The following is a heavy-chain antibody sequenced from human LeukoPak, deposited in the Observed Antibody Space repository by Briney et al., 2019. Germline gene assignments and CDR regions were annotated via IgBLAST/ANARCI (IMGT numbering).Heavy chain of an antibody. CDR1: GYTFNSYG. D-gene: IGHD6-13*01. Sequence: ASVKVSCKASGYTFNSYGISWVRQAPGQGPEWMGWISTYKGNTNYAQRLQGRVTMTRDTSTNTAYMELRSLRADDTAVYYCARDPRIEAAGPEYFQHWGQGTLVTVSS. CDR3: ARDPRIEAAGPEYFQH. CDR2: ISTYKGNT. J-gene: IGHJ1*01. V-gene: IGHV1-18*01.